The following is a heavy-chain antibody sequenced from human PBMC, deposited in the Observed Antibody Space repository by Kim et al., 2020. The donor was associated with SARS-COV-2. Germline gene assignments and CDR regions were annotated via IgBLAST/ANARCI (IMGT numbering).Heavy chain of an antibody. D-gene: IGHD2-2*01. CDR1: GGSFSSYY. CDR3: ARGGIVVVPAAIWGYYYYGMDV. V-gene: IGHV4-34*01. J-gene: IGHJ6*02. CDR2: INHSGST. Sequence: SETLSLTCAVYGGSFSSYYWSWIRQPPGKGLEWVGEINHSGSTNYNPSLKSRGTISVDTSKNQFSLKLSSVTAAETAVYYCARGGIVVVPAAIWGYYYYGMDVWGQGTTVTVSS.